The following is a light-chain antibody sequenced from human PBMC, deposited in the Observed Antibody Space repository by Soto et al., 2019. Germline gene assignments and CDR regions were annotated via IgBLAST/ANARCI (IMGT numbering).Light chain of an antibody. CDR1: SGHSSNA. CDR2: LNSDGSH. V-gene: IGLV4-69*01. CDR3: QTWGTGMGV. Sequence: QSLLTQSPSASASLGASVKLTCTLSSGHSSNAIAWHQQQPEKGPQYLMKLNSDGSHSTGDGIPDRFSGSSSGAERYLTISSLQSEDEAEYYCQTWGTGMGVFGGGTKVTVL. J-gene: IGLJ3*02.